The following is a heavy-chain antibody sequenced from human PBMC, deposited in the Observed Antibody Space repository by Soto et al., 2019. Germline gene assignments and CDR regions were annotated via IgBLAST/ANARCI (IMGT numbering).Heavy chain of an antibody. V-gene: IGHV1-69*13. CDR1: GGTFSSYA. J-gene: IGHJ6*02. CDR3: ARGRIVVVPAAQNYYGMDV. D-gene: IGHD2-2*01. Sequence: SVKVSCKASGGTFSSYAISWVRQAPGQGLEWMGGIIPIFGTANYAQKFQGRVTITADESTSTAYMELSSLRSEDTAVYYCARGRIVVVPAAQNYYGMDVWGQGTTVTVS. CDR2: IIPIFGTA.